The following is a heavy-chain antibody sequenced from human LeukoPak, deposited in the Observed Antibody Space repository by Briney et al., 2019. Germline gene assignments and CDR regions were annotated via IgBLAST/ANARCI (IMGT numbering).Heavy chain of an antibody. V-gene: IGHV3-30*04. J-gene: IGHJ4*02. CDR3: ARDRNPYYYGSGTKY. CDR1: GFTFSSYA. D-gene: IGHD3-10*01. Sequence: PAGGSLRLSCAASGFTFSSYAMHWDRQAPGKGLEWVAVISYDGSNKYYADSVKGRFTISRDNSKNTLYLQMNSLRAEDTAVYYCARDRNPYYYGSGTKYWGQGTLVTVSS. CDR2: ISYDGSNK.